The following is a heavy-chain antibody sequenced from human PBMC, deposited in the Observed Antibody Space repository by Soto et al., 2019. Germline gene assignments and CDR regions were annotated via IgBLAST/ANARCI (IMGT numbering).Heavy chain of an antibody. CDR3: ARGQGVDVVVPAASGWFDP. CDR1: GGTFSSYA. J-gene: IGHJ5*02. D-gene: IGHD2-2*01. CDR2: IIPIFGTA. Sequence: QVQLVQSGAEVKKPGSSVKVSCKASGGTFSSYAISWVRQAPGQGIEWMGGIIPIFGTANYAQKFQGRVTITADKSTSTAYMELSSLRSEDTAVYYCARGQGVDVVVPAASGWFDPWGQGTLVTVSS. V-gene: IGHV1-69*06.